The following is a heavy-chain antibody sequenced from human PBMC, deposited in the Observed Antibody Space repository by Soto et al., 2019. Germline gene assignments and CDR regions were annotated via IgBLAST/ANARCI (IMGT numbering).Heavy chain of an antibody. J-gene: IGHJ4*02. CDR1: GGSISSSYW. V-gene: IGHV4-4*02. D-gene: IGHD5-12*01. CDR3: VFDLNGYGRGIYSY. CDR2: IYQSGNT. Sequence: PSETLSLTCAVSGGSISSSYWWSWVRQPPGKGLEWIGEIYQSGNTVYNPSLKSRLTISVDTSKNQFSLQLRSVTAADTAVYYCVFDLNGYGRGIYSYCDRGTLVP.